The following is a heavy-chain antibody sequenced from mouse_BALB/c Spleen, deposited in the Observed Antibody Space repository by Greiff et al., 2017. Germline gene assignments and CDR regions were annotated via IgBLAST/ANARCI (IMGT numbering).Heavy chain of an antibody. CDR2: IDPANGNT. V-gene: IGHV14-3*02. CDR3: NALYGNYPFAY. J-gene: IGHJ3*01. D-gene: IGHD2-1*01. Sequence: VQLQQSGAELVKPGASVKLSCTASGFNIKDTYMHWVKQRPEQGLEWIGRIDPANGNTKYDPKFQGKATITADTSSNTAYLQLSSLTSEDTAVYYCNALYGNYPFAYWGQGTLVTVSA. CDR1: GFNIKDTY.